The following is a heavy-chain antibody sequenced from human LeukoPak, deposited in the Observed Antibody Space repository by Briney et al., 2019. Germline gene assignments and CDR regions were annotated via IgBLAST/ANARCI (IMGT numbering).Heavy chain of an antibody. CDR2: MYYSGST. CDR1: GASISSYY. J-gene: IGHJ4*02. CDR3: ARRSISGNSWDYFDY. Sequence: SETLSLTCTVSGASISSYYWSWIRQPPGKGLEWIAFMYYSGSTNYSPSLKSRVTISVDTSKNQFSLKLSSVTAADTAVYYCARRSISGNSWDYFDYWGQGTLATVSS. V-gene: IGHV4-59*08. D-gene: IGHD4-23*01.